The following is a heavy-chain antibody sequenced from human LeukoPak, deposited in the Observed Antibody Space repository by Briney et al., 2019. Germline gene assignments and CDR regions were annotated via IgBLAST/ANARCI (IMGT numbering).Heavy chain of an antibody. D-gene: IGHD6-13*01. CDR1: GGFFETYY. CDR2: INYSGST. J-gene: IGHJ3*02. V-gene: IGHV4-59*01. Sequence: PSETLSLTCTISGGFFETYYWSWIRQSPGKGLEWIAFINYSGSTNYNPSLKSRVTISVDTSKNQFSLKLSSVTAADTAVYYCARKYSSTWYDALDIWGQGTMVTVSS. CDR3: ARKYSSTWYDALDI.